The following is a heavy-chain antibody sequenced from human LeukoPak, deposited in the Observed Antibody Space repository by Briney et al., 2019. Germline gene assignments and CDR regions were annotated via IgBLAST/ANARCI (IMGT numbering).Heavy chain of an antibody. D-gene: IGHD2-15*01. Sequence: PGGSLRLSCAASGFDFNNYNMNWVRQAPGKGLEWVSSITSSGTYIYYADSVKGRFTISRDNAKNSLYLQMNSLRAEDTAVYYCARDCSGGSCGPYAFDIWGQGTMVTVSS. J-gene: IGHJ3*02. CDR2: ITSSGTYI. CDR3: ARDCSGGSCGPYAFDI. V-gene: IGHV3-21*01. CDR1: GFDFNNYN.